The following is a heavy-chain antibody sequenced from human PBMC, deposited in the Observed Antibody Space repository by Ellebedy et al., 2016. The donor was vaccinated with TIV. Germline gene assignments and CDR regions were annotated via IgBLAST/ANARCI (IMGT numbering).Heavy chain of an antibody. V-gene: IGHV3-74*01. Sequence: GGSLRLXCAASGFAFSNYWMHWVRQVPGQGLVWVSRIKFDGSITNYADSVKGRFTISRDNAKNTLYLQMNSLRAEDTGVYYCIRGGPLDYWGQGTLVTASS. CDR3: IRGGPLDY. J-gene: IGHJ4*02. CDR1: GFAFSNYW. CDR2: IKFDGSIT.